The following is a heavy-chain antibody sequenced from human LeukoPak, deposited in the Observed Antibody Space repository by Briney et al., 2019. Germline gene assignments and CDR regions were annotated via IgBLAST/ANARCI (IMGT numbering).Heavy chain of an antibody. CDR2: IYYSGST. V-gene: IGHV4-59*01. CDR3: ARYYYGSGSYQGYYFDY. CDR1: GGSISSYY. Sequence: PSETLSLTCTVSGGSISSYYWSWIRQPPGKGLEWIGYIYYSGSTNYNPSLKSRVTISVDTSKNQFSLRLSSVTAADTAVYYCARYYYGSGSYQGYYFDYWGQGILVTVSS. J-gene: IGHJ4*02. D-gene: IGHD3-10*01.